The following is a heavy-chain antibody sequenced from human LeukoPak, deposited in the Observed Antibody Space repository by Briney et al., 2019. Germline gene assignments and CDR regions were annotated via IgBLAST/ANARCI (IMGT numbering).Heavy chain of an antibody. J-gene: IGHJ6*04. CDR3: ARLGGPHYYYYGMDV. CDR1: GGPLSSGGYY. CDR2: IYYSGST. V-gene: IGHV4-31*03. Sequence: SETLSLTCTVSGGPLSSGGYYSSWIRQHPGKGQEWIGYIYYSGSTYYNPSRKSRVTISVDTSKNQFSLKLSSVTAADTAVYYCARLGGPHYYYYGMDVWGKGTTVTAS.